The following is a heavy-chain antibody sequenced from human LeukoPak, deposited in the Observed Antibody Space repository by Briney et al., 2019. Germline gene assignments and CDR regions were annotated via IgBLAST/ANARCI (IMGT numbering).Heavy chain of an antibody. Sequence: ASVKVSCKASGYTFTGYYMHCVRQAPGQGLEWMGWINPNSGGTNYAQKFQGRVTMTRDTSISTAYMELSRLRSDDTAVYYCARVPPRRAAHGTVFDYWGQGTLVTVSS. CDR3: ARVPPRRAAHGTVFDY. J-gene: IGHJ4*02. CDR2: INPNSGGT. V-gene: IGHV1-2*02. CDR1: GYTFTGYY. D-gene: IGHD6-13*01.